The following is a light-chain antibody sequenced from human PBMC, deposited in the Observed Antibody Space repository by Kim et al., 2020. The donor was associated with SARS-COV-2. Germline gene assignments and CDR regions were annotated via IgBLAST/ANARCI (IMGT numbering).Light chain of an antibody. V-gene: IGLV3-21*04. J-gene: IGLJ2*01. CDR1: NIGGMR. Sequence: RTRRMTEREDNIGGMRVNKYPQHPVQAPLLDTYNDTARPSGIPERFFGSTCVNTAALAISRVEAGDGADYYCQVWDSNSVHAVFGGGTQLTVL. CDR2: NDT. CDR3: QVWDSNSVHAV.